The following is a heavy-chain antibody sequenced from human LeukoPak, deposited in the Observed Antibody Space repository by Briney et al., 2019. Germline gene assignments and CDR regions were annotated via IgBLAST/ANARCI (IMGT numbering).Heavy chain of an antibody. V-gene: IGHV4-61*02. CDR3: ARQNIFLVRGVTPTWFDP. J-gene: IGHJ5*02. CDR2: IYTSGST. CDR1: GGSISSGSYY. D-gene: IGHD3-10*01. Sequence: SETLSLTCTVSGGSISSGSYYWSWIRQPAGKGLEWIGRIYTSGSTNYNPSLKSRVTISVDTSKNQFSLKLSSVTAADTAVYYCARQNIFLVRGVTPTWFDPWGQGTLVTVSS.